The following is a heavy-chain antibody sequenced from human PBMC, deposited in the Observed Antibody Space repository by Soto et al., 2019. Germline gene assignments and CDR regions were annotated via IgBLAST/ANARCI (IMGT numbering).Heavy chain of an antibody. V-gene: IGHV3-21*01. CDR2: ISSSSSYI. Sequence: GGSLRLSCAASGFTFSSYSMNWVRQAPGKGLEWVSSISSSSSYIYYADSVKGRFTISRDNAKNSLYLQMNSLRAEDTAVYYCARDKILAHCGGDCYNTYYGMDVWGQGTTVTVSS. D-gene: IGHD2-21*02. CDR3: ARDKILAHCGGDCYNTYYGMDV. CDR1: GFTFSSYS. J-gene: IGHJ6*02.